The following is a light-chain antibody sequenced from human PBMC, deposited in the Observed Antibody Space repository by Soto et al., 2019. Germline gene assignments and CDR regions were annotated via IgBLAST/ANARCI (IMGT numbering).Light chain of an antibody. CDR3: SSYAGSNNSV. CDR1: SSDVGGYNY. J-gene: IGLJ1*01. Sequence: QSALTQPPSASGSPGHSVTISCTGTSSDVGGYNYVSWYQQHPGKAPKLMIYEVSKRPSGVPDRFSGSKSGNTASLTVSGLQAEDEADYYCSSYAGSNNSVFGTGTKVTV. V-gene: IGLV2-8*01. CDR2: EVS.